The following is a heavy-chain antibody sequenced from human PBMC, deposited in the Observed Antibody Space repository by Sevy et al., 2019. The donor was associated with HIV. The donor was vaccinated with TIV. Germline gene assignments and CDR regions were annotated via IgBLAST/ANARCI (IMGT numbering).Heavy chain of an antibody. Sequence: SETLSLTCTVSGGSISSSSYYWGWIRQPPGKGLEWIGSIYYSGSTYYNPSLKSLVTISVDTSKNQFSLKLSSVTAADTAVYYCAKIAVAGYEPGGYFDYWGQGTLVTVSS. J-gene: IGHJ4*02. CDR2: IYYSGST. CDR1: GGSISSSSYY. CDR3: AKIAVAGYEPGGYFDY. D-gene: IGHD6-19*01. V-gene: IGHV4-39*01.